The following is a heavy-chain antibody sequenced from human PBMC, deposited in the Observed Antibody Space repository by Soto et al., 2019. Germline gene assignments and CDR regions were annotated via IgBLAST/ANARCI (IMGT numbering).Heavy chain of an antibody. CDR3: ARNIGTSRNYYDSSGYYYALGHYYYYGMDV. Sequence: PGESLKISCKGSGYSFTSYWISWVRQMPGKGLEWMGRIDPSDSYTNYSPSFQGRVTMTTDTSTSTAYMELRSLRSDDTAVYYCARNIGTSRNYYDSSGYYYALGHYYYYGMDVWGQGTTVTVSS. CDR2: IDPSDSYT. D-gene: IGHD3-22*01. V-gene: IGHV5-10-1*01. J-gene: IGHJ6*02. CDR1: GYSFTSYW.